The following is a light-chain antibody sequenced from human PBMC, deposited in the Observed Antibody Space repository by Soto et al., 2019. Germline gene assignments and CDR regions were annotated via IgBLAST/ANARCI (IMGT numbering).Light chain of an antibody. J-gene: IGLJ1*01. CDR2: DVS. V-gene: IGLV2-11*01. CDR3: CSYAGSPLYV. CDR1: SSDVGGYNY. Sequence: QSVLTQPRSVSGSPGQSVTISCTGTSSDVGGYNYVSWYQQHPGKAPKLMIYDVSKRPSGVPDRFSGSKSGNTASLTISGLQAEDEADYYCCSYAGSPLYVFGTGTKVTAL.